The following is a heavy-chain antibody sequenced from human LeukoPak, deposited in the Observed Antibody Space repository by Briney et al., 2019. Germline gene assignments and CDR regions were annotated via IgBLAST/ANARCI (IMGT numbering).Heavy chain of an antibody. CDR2: INQDGSEK. CDR3: ARGDGYNYHFDY. J-gene: IGHJ4*02. D-gene: IGHD5-24*01. Sequence: GGSLRLSCAASGITFSSYWMSWVRQALRKGLEWVANINQDGSEKNCVDSVKGRFTISRDNAKNSLYLQMNSLRAEDTAVYYCARGDGYNYHFDYWGQGALVTVSS. V-gene: IGHV3-7*05. CDR1: GITFSSYW.